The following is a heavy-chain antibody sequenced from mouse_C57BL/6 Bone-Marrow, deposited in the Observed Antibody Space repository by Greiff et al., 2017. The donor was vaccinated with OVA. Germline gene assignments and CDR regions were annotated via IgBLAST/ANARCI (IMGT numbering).Heavy chain of an antibody. CDR1: GYTFTDYY. J-gene: IGHJ3*01. Sequence: VKLMESGAELVRPGASVKLSCKASGYTFTDYYINWVKQRPGQGLEWIARIYPGSGNTYYNEKFKGKATLTAEKSSSTAYMQLSSLTSEDSAVYFCARNGGFAYWGQGTLVTVSA. CDR3: ARNGGFAY. V-gene: IGHV1-76*01. CDR2: IYPGSGNT.